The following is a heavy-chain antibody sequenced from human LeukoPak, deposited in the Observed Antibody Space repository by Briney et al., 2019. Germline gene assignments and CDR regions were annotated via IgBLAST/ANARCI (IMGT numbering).Heavy chain of an antibody. J-gene: IGHJ6*02. CDR2: IYYSGST. CDR3: ARDPTDYYYGMDV. V-gene: IGHV4-59*01. Sequence: SETLSLTCTVSGGSISSYYWSWIRQPPGKGLEWIGYIYYSGSTNYNPSLKSRVTISVDTSKNQFSLKLSSVTAADTAVYYCARDPTDYYYGMDVWGQGTTVTVS. D-gene: IGHD2-21*02. CDR1: GGSISSYY.